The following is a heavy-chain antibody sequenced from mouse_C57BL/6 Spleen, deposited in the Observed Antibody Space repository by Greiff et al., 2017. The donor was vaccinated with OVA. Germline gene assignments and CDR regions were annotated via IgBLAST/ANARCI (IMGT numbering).Heavy chain of an antibody. D-gene: IGHD2-3*01. CDR1: GYTFTSYW. CDR3: ARSLYDGYYEAY. Sequence: VQRQQSGAELAKPGASVKLSCKASGYTFTSYWMHWVKQRPGQGLEWIGYINPSSGYTKYNHTFKDKATLTADKSSSTAYMQLSSLTYEDSAVYYCARSLYDGYYEAYWGQGTLVTVSA. J-gene: IGHJ3*01. V-gene: IGHV1-7*01. CDR2: INPSSGYT.